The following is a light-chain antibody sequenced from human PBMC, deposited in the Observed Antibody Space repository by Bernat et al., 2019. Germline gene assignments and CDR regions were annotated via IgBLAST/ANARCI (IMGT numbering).Light chain of an antibody. CDR2: DVS. Sequence: QSALTQPASVSGSPGQSITIPCTGTSSDVGGYNYVSWYQQHPGKAPKLMIFDVSNRPSGVSNRFSGSKSGNTASLTISGLQAEDEADYYCSSYTSSCTYVFGTGTKVTVL. V-gene: IGLV2-14*03. J-gene: IGLJ1*01. CDR3: SSYTSSCTYV. CDR1: SSDVGGYNY.